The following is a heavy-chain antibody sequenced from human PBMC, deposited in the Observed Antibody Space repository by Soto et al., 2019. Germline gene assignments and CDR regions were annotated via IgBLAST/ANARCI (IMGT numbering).Heavy chain of an antibody. V-gene: IGHV3-13*01. CDR2: IGTAGDT. D-gene: IGHD3-22*01. CDR3: ARGRGSSGSYIFDY. J-gene: IGHJ4*02. CDR1: GFTFSSYD. Sequence: EVQLVESGGGLVQPGGSLRLSCAASGFTFSSYDMHWVRQATGKGLEWVSAIGTAGDTYYPGSVTGRFTISRENAKNSLYLEMNSLRAEDTAVYYCARGRGSSGSYIFDYWGQGTLVTVSS.